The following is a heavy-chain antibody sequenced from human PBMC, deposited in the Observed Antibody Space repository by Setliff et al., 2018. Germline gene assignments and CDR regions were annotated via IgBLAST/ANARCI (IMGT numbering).Heavy chain of an antibody. D-gene: IGHD6-19*01. V-gene: IGHV3-33*01. Sequence: GGSLRLSCAASGFTFSRYGMHWVRQPPGKGLEWVAVIYYDGSNTHYTDSVEGRFTISRDNSKNTLYLQMNSLGAEDTAMYYCAREGDSGWYGGAVDYWGQGTLVTVSS. J-gene: IGHJ4*02. CDR3: AREGDSGWYGGAVDY. CDR1: GFTFSRYG. CDR2: IYYDGSNT.